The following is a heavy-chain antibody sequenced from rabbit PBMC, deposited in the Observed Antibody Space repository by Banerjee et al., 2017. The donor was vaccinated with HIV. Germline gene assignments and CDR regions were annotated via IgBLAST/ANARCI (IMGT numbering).Heavy chain of an antibody. J-gene: IGHJ4*01. D-gene: IGHD2-1*01. Sequence: QSLEESGGGLVKPGASLTLTCTASGFSFSSYYYMCWVRQAPGKGLEWIGCIVTSSGITYYASWVNGRFTISRSTSLNTVDLKMTSLTAADTATYFCARWTSDAGDYLSFNLWGPGTLVTVS. V-gene: IGHV1S43*01. CDR2: IVTSSGIT. CDR1: GFSFSSYYY. CDR3: ARWTSDAGDYLSFNL.